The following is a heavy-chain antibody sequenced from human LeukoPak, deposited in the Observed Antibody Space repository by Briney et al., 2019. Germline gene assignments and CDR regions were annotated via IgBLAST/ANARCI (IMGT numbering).Heavy chain of an antibody. V-gene: IGHV3-23*01. J-gene: IGHJ4*02. CDR3: AKGYYDSSGTDY. CDR2: IKGGGGDP. Sequence: GGSLKLSCAASGFTFSTYAMGWVRQAPGKGLEWVSSIKGGGGDPFYAESVKGRFTISRDNAKNSLYLQMNSLRAEDTALYYCAKGYYDSSGTDYWGQGTLVTVSS. D-gene: IGHD3-22*01. CDR1: GFTFSTYA.